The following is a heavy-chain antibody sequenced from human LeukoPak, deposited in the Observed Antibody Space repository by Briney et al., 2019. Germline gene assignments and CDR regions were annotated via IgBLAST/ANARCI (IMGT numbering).Heavy chain of an antibody. CDR3: ARLAKARKDGYNFGFDY. Sequence: GESLKTSCKGSGYNFNNYWIGWVRQMPGKGPEWMGIIYPGDSDTRNSPSFQGQVIISADKSISTAYLQWSSLKASDTAIYYCARLAKARKDGYNFGFDYWGLGTRLTVSS. CDR1: GYNFNNYW. J-gene: IGHJ4*02. D-gene: IGHD5-24*01. V-gene: IGHV5-51*01. CDR2: IYPGDSDT.